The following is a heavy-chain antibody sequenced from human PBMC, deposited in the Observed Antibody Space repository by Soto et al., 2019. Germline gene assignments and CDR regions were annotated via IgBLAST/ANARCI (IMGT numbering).Heavy chain of an antibody. CDR1: GFTFSDDY. CDR2: MSGSGRNI. CDR3: VRCVGTGPTQGG. V-gene: IGHV3-11*01. Sequence: QVQLVESGGGFVEPGGSLTLSCAASGFTFSDDYMSWVRQAPGKGLEWVSYMSGSGRNIYYADAVKGRFTISRDNTMNLVYMNMNRRRAEDTAVYDCVRCVGTGPTQGGWGHGTLVTVSS. J-gene: IGHJ4*01. D-gene: IGHD1-26*01.